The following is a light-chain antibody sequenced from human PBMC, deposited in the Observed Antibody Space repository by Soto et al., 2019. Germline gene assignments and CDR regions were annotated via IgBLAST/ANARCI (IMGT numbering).Light chain of an antibody. Sequence: EIVGTQSPDTRSLSPGERATLSCMASQSVSSYLAWYQQKPGQAPRLLIYDASNRATGIPARFSGSGSGTDFTLTISSLEPEDFAVYYCQQRSNGTPGTFGGGGRLEIK. CDR2: DAS. CDR3: QQRSNGTPGT. V-gene: IGKV3-11*01. CDR1: QSVSSY. J-gene: IGKJ5*01.